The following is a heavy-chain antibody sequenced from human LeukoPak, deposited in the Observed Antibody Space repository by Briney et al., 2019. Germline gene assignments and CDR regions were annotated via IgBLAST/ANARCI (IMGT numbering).Heavy chain of an antibody. CDR1: GFTFSSYA. V-gene: IGHV4-34*01. CDR2: INHSGST. J-gene: IGHJ4*02. Sequence: PGGSLRLSCAASGFTFSSYAMSWVRQPPGKGLEWIGEINHSGSTNYNPSLKSRVTISADTSVNQFSLKLSSVTAADTAVYYCARGGGDADYWGQGTLVTVSS. D-gene: IGHD2-21*02. CDR3: ARGGGDADY.